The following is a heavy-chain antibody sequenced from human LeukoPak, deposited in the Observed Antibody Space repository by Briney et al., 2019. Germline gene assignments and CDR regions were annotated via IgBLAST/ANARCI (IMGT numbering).Heavy chain of an antibody. CDR2: IKQDGSEK. Sequence: GGSLRLSCTASTLTLNNYWMSWVRQAPGKGLEWVANIKQDGSEKYYVDSVKGRFTISRDNAKNSLYLQMNSLRAGDTAVYYCARGTGTYFDYWGQGTLVTVSS. CDR3: ARGTGTYFDY. V-gene: IGHV3-7*02. J-gene: IGHJ4*02. CDR1: TLTLNNYW. D-gene: IGHD3/OR15-3a*01.